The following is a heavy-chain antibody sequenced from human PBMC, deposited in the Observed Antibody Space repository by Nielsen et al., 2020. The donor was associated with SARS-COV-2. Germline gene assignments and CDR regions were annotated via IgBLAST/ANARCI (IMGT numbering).Heavy chain of an antibody. J-gene: IGHJ4*02. CDR1: GGSISSGDYY. Sequence: SETLSLTCTVSGGSISSGDYYWSWIRQPPGKGLEWIGYIYYSGSTYYNPSLKSRVTISVDTSKNQFSLKLSSVTAADTAVYYCASSPFDWLLDQPFDYWGQGTLVTVSS. CDR2: IYYSGST. D-gene: IGHD3-9*01. V-gene: IGHV4-30-4*01. CDR3: ASSPFDWLLDQPFDY.